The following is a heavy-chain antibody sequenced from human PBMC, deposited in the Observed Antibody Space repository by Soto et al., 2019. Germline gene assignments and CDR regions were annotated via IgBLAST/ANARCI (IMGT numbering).Heavy chain of an antibody. CDR1: GFSLSTSGVG. CDR3: AQSSSSFES. D-gene: IGHD6-13*01. CDR2: IYWDDDK. Sequence: QITLKESGPTLVKPTQTLTLTCTFSGFSLSTSGVGVGWIRQTPGKALEWLALIYWDDDKRCSPSLKSRLTITKDTSKNQVVLKMTNMHPVDTATYYCAQSSSSFESGGQGTLVTVSS. J-gene: IGHJ4*02. V-gene: IGHV2-5*02.